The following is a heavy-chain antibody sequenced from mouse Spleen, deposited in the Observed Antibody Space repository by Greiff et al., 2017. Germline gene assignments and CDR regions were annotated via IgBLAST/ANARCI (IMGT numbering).Heavy chain of an antibody. V-gene: IGHV1-82*01. D-gene: IGHD2-1*01. Sequence: QVQLQQSGPELVKPGASVKISCKASGYAFSSPWMNWVKQRPGKGLEWIGRIYPGDGDTNYNGKFKGKATLTADKSSSTAYMQLSSLTSEDSAVYFCAYGNPYAMDYWGQGTSVTVSS. J-gene: IGHJ4*01. CDR3: AYGNPYAMDY. CDR2: IYPGDGDT. CDR1: GYAFSSPW.